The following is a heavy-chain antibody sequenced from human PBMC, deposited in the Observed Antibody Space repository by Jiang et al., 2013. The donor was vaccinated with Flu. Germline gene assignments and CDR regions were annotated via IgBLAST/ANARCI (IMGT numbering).Heavy chain of an antibody. CDR3: ARDRKKDYDLLTGFEYYYYYAMDV. D-gene: IGHD3-9*01. Sequence: GAEVKKPGASVKVSCKASGYTFTSYGISWVRQAPGQGLEWMGWISAYNGYTNYAQKFQGRVTMTTDTPTNTAYMELRSLRPDDTAVYYCARDRKKDYDLLTGFEYYYYYAMDVWGHGT. J-gene: IGHJ6*02. V-gene: IGHV1-18*01. CDR1: GYTFTSYG. CDR2: ISAYNGYT.